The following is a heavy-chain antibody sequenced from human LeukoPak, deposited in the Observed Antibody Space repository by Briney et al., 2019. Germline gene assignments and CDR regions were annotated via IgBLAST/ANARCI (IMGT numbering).Heavy chain of an antibody. CDR3: ARLDGVDRSWFRFDY. D-gene: IGHD6-13*01. V-gene: IGHV5-51*01. Sequence: GESLKISCKASGYSFSNYWIGWVRQMPEKGLEWMGIIYPGDSETTHSPSFQGQVIISADKSITTAYLQWSSLKASDTAMYYCARLDGVDRSWFRFDYWGQGTLLTVSS. CDR1: GYSFSNYW. J-gene: IGHJ4*02. CDR2: IYPGDSET.